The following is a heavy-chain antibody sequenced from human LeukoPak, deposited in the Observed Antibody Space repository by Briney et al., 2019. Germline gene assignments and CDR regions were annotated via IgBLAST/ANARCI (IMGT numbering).Heavy chain of an antibody. V-gene: IGHV4-61*02. Sequence: KSSQTLSLTCAVSGGSISSGSYYWSWIRQPAGKGLEWIGRIYTSGSTNYNPSLKSRVTISVGTSKNQFSLKLSSVTAADTAVYYCARDLGYDAFDIWGQGTMVTVSS. CDR2: IYTSGST. CDR1: GGSISSGSYY. J-gene: IGHJ3*02. CDR3: ARDLGYDAFDI. D-gene: IGHD7-27*01.